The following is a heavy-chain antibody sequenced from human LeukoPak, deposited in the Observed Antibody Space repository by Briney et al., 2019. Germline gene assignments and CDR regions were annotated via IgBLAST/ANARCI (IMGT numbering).Heavy chain of an antibody. Sequence: GGSLRLSCAASGFTLRNYAMSWVRQAPGKGLEWVSAFSGSGVSTHYADSVKGRFTISRDNAKNTLYLQMNSLRAEDTAIYYCAREIQAPGKTLDYWGQGALVTVSS. CDR2: FSGSGVST. V-gene: IGHV3-23*01. J-gene: IGHJ4*02. CDR1: GFTLRNYA. CDR3: AREIQAPGKTLDY.